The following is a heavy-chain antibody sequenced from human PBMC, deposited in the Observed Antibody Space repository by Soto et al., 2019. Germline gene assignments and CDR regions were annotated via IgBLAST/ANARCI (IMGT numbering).Heavy chain of an antibody. CDR3: AKDRLLWFGELSLDY. D-gene: IGHD3-10*01. CDR1: GFTFSSYA. Sequence: VQLLESGGGLVQPGGSLRLSCAASGFTFSSYAMSWVRQAPGKGLEWVSAIRGSGGSTYYADSVKGRFTISRDNSKNTLYLQMNSLRAEDTAVYYCAKDRLLWFGELSLDYWGQGTLVTVSS. V-gene: IGHV3-23*01. J-gene: IGHJ4*02. CDR2: IRGSGGST.